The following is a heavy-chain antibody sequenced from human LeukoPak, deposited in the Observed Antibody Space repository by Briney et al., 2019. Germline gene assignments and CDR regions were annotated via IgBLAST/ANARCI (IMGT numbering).Heavy chain of an antibody. CDR3: ARIMTQQMVFDY. V-gene: IGHV3-7*01. Sequence: GGSLRLSCAASGFTFSSYWMTWVRQAPGKGLEWVANIKQDGSEKFYVDSVKGRFTISRDNAKNSLHLQMNSLRAEDTAVYYCARIMTQQMVFDYWGQGTLVTVSS. CDR2: IKQDGSEK. CDR1: GFTFSSYW. J-gene: IGHJ4*02. D-gene: IGHD6-13*01.